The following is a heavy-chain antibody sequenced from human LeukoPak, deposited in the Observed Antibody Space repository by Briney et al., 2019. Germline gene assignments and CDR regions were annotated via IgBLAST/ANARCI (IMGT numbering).Heavy chain of an antibody. CDR2: ISGSGGST. Sequence: QPGGSLRLSCAASGFTFSSYAMSWVRQAPGKGLEWASGISGSGGSTYYADSVKGRFTISRDNSKNTLSLQMNSLRAEDTAVYYCAKDNYYDSSGYYGEYFQHWGQGTLVTVSS. CDR1: GFTFSSYA. D-gene: IGHD3-22*01. V-gene: IGHV3-23*01. J-gene: IGHJ1*01. CDR3: AKDNYYDSSGYYGEYFQH.